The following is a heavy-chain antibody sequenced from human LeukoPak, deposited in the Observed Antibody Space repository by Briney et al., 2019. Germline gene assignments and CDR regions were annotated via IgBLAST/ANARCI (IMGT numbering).Heavy chain of an antibody. V-gene: IGHV3-30*02. D-gene: IGHD3-10*01. CDR3: ATDLGAGGYFDY. CDR1: GFTFNNFA. J-gene: IGHJ4*02. CDR2: IRYDGSIK. Sequence: GGSLRLPCAASGFTFNNFAMHWVRQAPGKGLEWVAFIRYDGSIKYYADSVKGRFTISRDNSKNTLYLQMNSLRVEDTAVYYCATDLGAGGYFDYWGQGTLVTVSS.